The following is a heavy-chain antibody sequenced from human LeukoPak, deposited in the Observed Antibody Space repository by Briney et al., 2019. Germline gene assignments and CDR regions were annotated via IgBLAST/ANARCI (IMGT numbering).Heavy chain of an antibody. Sequence: PGRSLRLSCAASGFTFSSYGMHWVRQAPGKGLVWVAVIWYDGSNKYYADSVKGRFTISRDNSKNTLYLQMNSLRAEDTAVYYCAREWYSSSWYNYYGMDVWGQGTTVTVSS. CDR3: AREWYSSSWYNYYGMDV. D-gene: IGHD6-13*01. V-gene: IGHV3-33*01. J-gene: IGHJ6*02. CDR2: IWYDGSNK. CDR1: GFTFSSYG.